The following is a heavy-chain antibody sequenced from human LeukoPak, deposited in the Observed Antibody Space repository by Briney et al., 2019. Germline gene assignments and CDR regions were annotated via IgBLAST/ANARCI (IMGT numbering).Heavy chain of an antibody. Sequence: SETLSLTCAVYGGSFSGYYWSWIRQPPGKGLEWIGEINHSGSTNYNPSLKSRVTISVDTSKNQLSLKLSSVTAADTAVYYCARDSSGYYDNAFDIWGQGTMVTVSS. J-gene: IGHJ3*02. CDR2: INHSGST. V-gene: IGHV4-34*01. CDR3: ARDSSGYYDNAFDI. CDR1: GGSFSGYY. D-gene: IGHD3-22*01.